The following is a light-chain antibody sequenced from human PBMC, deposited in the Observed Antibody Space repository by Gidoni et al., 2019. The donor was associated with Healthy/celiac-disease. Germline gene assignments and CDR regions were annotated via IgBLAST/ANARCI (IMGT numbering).Light chain of an antibody. CDR2: GDR. CDR3: QVWDTTTDRMV. V-gene: IGLV3-21*02. CDR1: HLGDKS. J-gene: IGLJ3*02. Sequence: SYVLTQPPSVSLAPGQTATLACGGDHLGDKSVNWYQQKSGQAPVLVVYGDRGRPSGIPERFSGSLSANTATLTISRVEVGDAADYYCQVWDTTTDRMVFGGGTKLTVL.